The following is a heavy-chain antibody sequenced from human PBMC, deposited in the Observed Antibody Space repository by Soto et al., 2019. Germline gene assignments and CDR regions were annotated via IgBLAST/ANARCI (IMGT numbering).Heavy chain of an antibody. CDR3: ARELEGCSGGSCYSSEYFQH. D-gene: IGHD2-15*01. Sequence: SETLSLTCTVSGGSISSYYWSWIRQPPGKGLEWIGYIYYSGSTNYNPSLKSRVTISVDTSKNQFSLKLSSVTAADTAVYYCARELEGCSGGSCYSSEYFQHWGQGTLVTVSS. CDR1: GGSISSYY. CDR2: IYYSGST. V-gene: IGHV4-59*01. J-gene: IGHJ1*01.